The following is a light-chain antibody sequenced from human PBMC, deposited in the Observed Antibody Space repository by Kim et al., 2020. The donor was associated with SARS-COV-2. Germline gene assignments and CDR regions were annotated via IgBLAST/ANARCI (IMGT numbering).Light chain of an antibody. Sequence: DFQMTQSPSSLSASVGDRVTITCRASQGISNSLAWYQQKPGKGPKVLIYDASTLQSGVPSRFSGSGSGTDFTLTISSLQPEDVATYYCQKYNSAPWTLGQGTKVEIK. CDR3: QKYNSAPWT. J-gene: IGKJ1*01. CDR2: DAS. V-gene: IGKV1-27*01. CDR1: QGISNS.